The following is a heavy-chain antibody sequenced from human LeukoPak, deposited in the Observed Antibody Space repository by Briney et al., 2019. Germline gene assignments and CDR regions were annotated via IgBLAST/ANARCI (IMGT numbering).Heavy chain of an antibody. D-gene: IGHD5-24*01. CDR1: GLTFRSHS. CDR3: ARAGGLKLGTITLHS. J-gene: IGHJ4*02. Sequence: PGGSLRLSCAAFGLTFRSHSMNWVRHAPGKGLEWVSSITSSSDVIFYSDSVKGRFTISRDDAQNSLYLQMNSLTPDDTAADYLARAGGLKLGTITLHSWGEGGLVTVSS. V-gene: IGHV3-21*06. CDR2: ITSSSDVI.